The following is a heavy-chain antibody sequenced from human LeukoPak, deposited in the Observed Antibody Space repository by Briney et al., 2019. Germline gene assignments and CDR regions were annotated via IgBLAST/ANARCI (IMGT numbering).Heavy chain of an antibody. J-gene: IGHJ4*02. CDR1: GGSISSYY. Sequence: PSETLSLTCTVSGGSISSYYWSWIRQPPGKGLEWIGYIYYSGSTNYNTSLKSRVTISVDTSKNQFSLKLSSVTAADTAVYYCARVGYSGSYIDYWGQGTLVTVSS. V-gene: IGHV4-59*01. CDR3: ARVGYSGSYIDY. CDR2: IYYSGST. D-gene: IGHD1-26*01.